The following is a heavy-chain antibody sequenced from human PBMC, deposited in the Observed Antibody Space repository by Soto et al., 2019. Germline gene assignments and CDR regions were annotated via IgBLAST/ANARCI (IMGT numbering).Heavy chain of an antibody. V-gene: IGHV4-4*07. D-gene: IGHD1-1*01. Sequence: SETLSLTCTVSGGSISNYYWSWIRQPAGKGLEWIGRIYTSGSTDYNPSLKSRVTISIDTSKNQFSLKVTSMTAADTAVYYCARERREKIHDRNDIDYWGQGTRVTVSS. CDR1: GGSISNYY. CDR3: ARERREKIHDRNDIDY. CDR2: IYTSGST. J-gene: IGHJ4*02.